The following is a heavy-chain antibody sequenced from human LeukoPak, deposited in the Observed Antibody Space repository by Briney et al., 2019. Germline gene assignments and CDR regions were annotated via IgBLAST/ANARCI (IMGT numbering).Heavy chain of an antibody. CDR2: IYYSGST. J-gene: IGHJ4*02. CDR3: ARGYGSGFAY. CDR1: GGSISSSSYY. D-gene: IGHD3-10*01. V-gene: IGHV4-39*07. Sequence: PSETLSLTCTVSGGSISSSSYYWGWIRQPPGKGLEWIGSIYYSGSTNHNPSLKSRVTISVDTSKNQFSLKVSSVTAADTAVYYCARGYGSGFAYWGQGTLVTVSS.